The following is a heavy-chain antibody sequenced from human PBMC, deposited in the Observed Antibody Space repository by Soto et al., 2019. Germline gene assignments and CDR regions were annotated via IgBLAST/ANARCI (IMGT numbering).Heavy chain of an antibody. CDR3: ARVVATVAGPYGMDV. J-gene: IGHJ6*02. V-gene: IGHV1-18*01. CDR2: ISAYNGNP. D-gene: IGHD6-19*01. CDR1: GYTFTSYV. Sequence: QVQLVQSGAEVKKPGASVKVSCRASGYTFTSYVISWVRQAPGQGLEWMGWISAYNGNPNFAQKLQGRVTMTTDTSTSIAYMELRSLGSDDTAVYYCARVVATVAGPYGMDVWGQGTTVTVAS.